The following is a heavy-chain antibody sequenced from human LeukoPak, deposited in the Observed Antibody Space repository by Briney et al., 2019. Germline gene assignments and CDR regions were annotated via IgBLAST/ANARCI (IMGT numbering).Heavy chain of an antibody. CDR2: INSDGRMT. J-gene: IGHJ4*02. D-gene: IGHD4-17*01. Sequence: GGSLRVSCAASGFTFSSYWMNWVRQAPGKGLVCVSGINSDGRMTRYAESVKGRFTISRDNAKNTLYMQMTSLRAEDTAVYYCARDYGGTVTNPGGFDYWGQGTLVTVSS. CDR1: GFTFSSYW. V-gene: IGHV3-74*01. CDR3: ARDYGGTVTNPGGFDY.